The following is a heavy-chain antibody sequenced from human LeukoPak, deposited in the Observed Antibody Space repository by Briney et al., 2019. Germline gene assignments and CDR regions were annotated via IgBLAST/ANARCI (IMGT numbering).Heavy chain of an antibody. V-gene: IGHV4-59*08. CDR2: IYYSGST. CDR1: GGSMSNYY. J-gene: IGHJ4*02. Sequence: PSETLSLTCTVSGGSMSNYYWSWIRQPPGKGLEWIGYIYYSGSTNYNPSLKGRVTISVDTSKNKFSLKLSSVTAADTAVYYCARSRGRSYGSWGQGTLVTVSS. CDR3: ARSRGRSYGS. D-gene: IGHD5-18*01.